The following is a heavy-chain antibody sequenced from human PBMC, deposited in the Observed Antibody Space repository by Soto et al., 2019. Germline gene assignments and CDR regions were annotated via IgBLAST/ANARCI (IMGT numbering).Heavy chain of an antibody. CDR2: IYYSGST. D-gene: IGHD6-6*01. CDR3: ARLVSSANYYYYYYMDV. Sequence: SETLSLTCTVSGGSISSSSYYWGWIRQPPGKGLEWIGSIYYSGSTYYNPSLKSRVTISVDTSKNQFSLKLSSVTAADTAVYYCARLVSSANYYYYYYMDVWGKGTTVTVSS. V-gene: IGHV4-39*01. J-gene: IGHJ6*03. CDR1: GGSISSSSYY.